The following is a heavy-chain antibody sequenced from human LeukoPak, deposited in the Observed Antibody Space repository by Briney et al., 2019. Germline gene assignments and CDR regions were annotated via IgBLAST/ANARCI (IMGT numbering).Heavy chain of an antibody. Sequence: GSLRLSCAASGFTFSSYAMSWVRQAPGKGLEWIGSIYYSGSTYYNPSLKSRVTISVDTSKNQFSLKLSSVTAADTAVYYCARHVEIGGYYDYVWGSYRYADFDYWGQGTLVTVSS. CDR1: GFTFSSYA. CDR2: IYYSGST. D-gene: IGHD3-16*02. CDR3: ARHVEIGGYYDYVWGSYRYADFDY. V-gene: IGHV4-39*01. J-gene: IGHJ4*02.